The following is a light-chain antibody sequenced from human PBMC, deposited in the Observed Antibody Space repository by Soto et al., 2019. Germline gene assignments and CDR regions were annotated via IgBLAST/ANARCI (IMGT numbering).Light chain of an antibody. CDR1: QSVSSW. J-gene: IGKJ4*01. CDR3: QQYNTYPT. V-gene: IGKV1-5*03. CDR2: KAS. Sequence: DIQMTQSPSTLSASVGDRVTITCRASQSVSSWSAWYQQKPGKAPNLLIYKASSLESGVPSRFSGSGSGTEFTLTISSLQPDDFATYYCQQYNTYPTFGGGTKVEIK.